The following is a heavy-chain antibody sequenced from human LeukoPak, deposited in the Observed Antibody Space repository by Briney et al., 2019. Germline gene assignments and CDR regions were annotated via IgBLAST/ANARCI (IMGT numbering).Heavy chain of an antibody. CDR2: ISGSGGST. CDR1: GFTFSSYA. V-gene: IGHV3-23*01. CDR3: AKAADQYSSSSSFDY. D-gene: IGHD6-6*01. J-gene: IGHJ4*02. Sequence: PGGSLRLSCAASGFTFSSYAMSWVRQAPGKGLEWVSAISGSGGSTYYADSVKGRFTISRDNSKNTLYLQMDSLRAEDTAVYYCAKAADQYSSSSSFDYWGQGALVTVSS.